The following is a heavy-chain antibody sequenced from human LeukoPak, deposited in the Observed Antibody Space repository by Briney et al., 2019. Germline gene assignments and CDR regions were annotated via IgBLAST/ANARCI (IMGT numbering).Heavy chain of an antibody. CDR1: GYTVTGYY. J-gene: IGHJ4*02. CDR2: INPNSGGT. D-gene: IGHD3-22*01. Sequence: ASVKVSCKASGYTVTGYYMHWVRQAPGQGLEWMGWINPNSGGTNYAQKFQGRVTMTRDTSISTAYMELSRLRSDDTAVYYCASTSSGYSLYYFDYWGQGTLVTVSS. CDR3: ASTSSGYSLYYFDY. V-gene: IGHV1-2*02.